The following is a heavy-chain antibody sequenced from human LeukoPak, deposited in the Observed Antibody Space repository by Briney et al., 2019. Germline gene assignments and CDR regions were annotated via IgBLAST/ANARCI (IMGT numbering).Heavy chain of an antibody. D-gene: IGHD4-17*01. CDR2: ISGRGGST. J-gene: IGHJ4*02. V-gene: IGHV3-23*01. CDR3: AKGYGDYVY. Sequence: GQSLRLSCAASGFTFSSHSMSWVRQAPGKVLEWVSAISGRGGSTYYADSVKDRFTISRDNSKNTLYLQMHSLRAEDAAVYYCAKGYGDYVYWGEGTLVTV. CDR1: GFTFSSHS.